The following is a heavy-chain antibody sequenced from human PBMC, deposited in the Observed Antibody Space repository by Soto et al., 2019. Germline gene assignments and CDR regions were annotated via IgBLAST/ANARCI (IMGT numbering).Heavy chain of an antibody. CDR3: ARDKEEQQLGSGMDV. J-gene: IGHJ6*02. Sequence: GGSLRLSGAASGFTFSSYAMHWVRQAPGKGLEWVAVISYDGSNKYYADSVKGRFTISRDNSKNTLYLQMNSLRAEETAVYYCARDKEEQQLGSGMDVWGQGTTVTVSS. V-gene: IGHV3-30-3*01. D-gene: IGHD6-13*01. CDR2: ISYDGSNK. CDR1: GFTFSSYA.